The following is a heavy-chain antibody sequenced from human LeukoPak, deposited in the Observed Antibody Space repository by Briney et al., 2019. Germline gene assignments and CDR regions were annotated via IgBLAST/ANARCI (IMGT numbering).Heavy chain of an antibody. Sequence: ASVKVSCKASGGTFSSYAISWVRQAPGQGLEWMGGIIPIFGTASYAQKFQGRVTITADESTSTAYMELSSLRSEDTAVYYCASSGITGTMPPLYYFDYWGQGTLVTVSS. D-gene: IGHD1-7*01. CDR3: ASSGITGTMPPLYYFDY. V-gene: IGHV1-69*13. CDR1: GGTFSSYA. J-gene: IGHJ4*02. CDR2: IIPIFGTA.